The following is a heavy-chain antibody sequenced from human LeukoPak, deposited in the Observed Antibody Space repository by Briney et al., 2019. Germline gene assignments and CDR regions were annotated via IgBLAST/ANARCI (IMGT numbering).Heavy chain of an antibody. Sequence: GGSLRLSCAASGFTFSSSWMCWVRQAPGKGLEWVATINEVGSDKQYMDSVKGRLSISRDNPKNSLYLQMNSPRAEDTAVYFCARHGNWAFDFWGQGKTVTVSS. D-gene: IGHD1-1*01. CDR1: GFTFSSSW. CDR3: ARHGNWAFDF. CDR2: INEVGSDK. V-gene: IGHV3-7*04. J-gene: IGHJ3*01.